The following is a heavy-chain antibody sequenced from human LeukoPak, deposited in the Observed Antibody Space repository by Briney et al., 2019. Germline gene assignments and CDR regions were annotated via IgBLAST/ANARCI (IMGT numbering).Heavy chain of an antibody. CDR3: ARGDNGDLYYFDY. J-gene: IGHJ4*02. CDR1: GFTFSSYS. D-gene: IGHD4-17*01. CDR2: ISSSSSYI. Sequence: GGSLRLSCAASGFTFSSYSMNWVRQAPGKVLEWVSFISSSSSYIYYADSVKGRFTISRDNAKNSLYLQMNSLRAEDTAVYYSARGDNGDLYYFDYWGQGTLVTVSS. V-gene: IGHV3-21*06.